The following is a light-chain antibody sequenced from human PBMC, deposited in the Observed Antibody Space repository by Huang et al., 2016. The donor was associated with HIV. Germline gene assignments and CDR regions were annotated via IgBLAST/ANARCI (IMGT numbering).Light chain of an antibody. V-gene: IGKV1-6*01. J-gene: IGKJ5*01. CDR2: AAL. CDR1: QDIRTS. Sequence: AVQLTQFPPSRSASVGDRVTITCRASQDIRTSLAWYQHKPGKAPKLLSSAALNLQSGVSSRFSGDSAGTYCTLFISSLQPEDAATYYCQQLHEYPITFGRGTRLDIK. CDR3: QQLHEYPIT.